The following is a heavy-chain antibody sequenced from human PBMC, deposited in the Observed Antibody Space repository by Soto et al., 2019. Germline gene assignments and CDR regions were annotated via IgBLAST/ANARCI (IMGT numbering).Heavy chain of an antibody. V-gene: IGHV3-23*01. CDR3: AKPYEGSGSYYNLPLYYYYYYMDV. Sequence: EVQLLESGGGLVQPGGSLRLSCAASGFTFSSYAMSWVRQAPGKGLEWVSAISGSGGSTYYADSGKGRFTISRDNSKNTLYLQMNSLRAEDTAVYYCAKPYEGSGSYYNLPLYYYYYYMDVWGKGTTVTVSS. CDR2: ISGSGGST. J-gene: IGHJ6*03. CDR1: GFTFSSYA. D-gene: IGHD3-10*01.